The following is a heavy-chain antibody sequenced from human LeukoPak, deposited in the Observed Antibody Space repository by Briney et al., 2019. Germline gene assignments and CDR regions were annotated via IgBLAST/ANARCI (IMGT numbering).Heavy chain of an antibody. CDR3: ARIDRRHHGSGSYFDY. D-gene: IGHD3-10*01. Sequence: SETLSLTCAVYGGSLSGYYWSWIRRPPGKGLEWIGEINHSGSTNYNPSLKSRVTISVDTSKNQFSLKLSSVTAADTAVYYCARIDRRHHGSGSYFDYWGQGTLVSVSS. CDR1: GGSLSGYY. J-gene: IGHJ4*02. CDR2: INHSGST. V-gene: IGHV4-34*01.